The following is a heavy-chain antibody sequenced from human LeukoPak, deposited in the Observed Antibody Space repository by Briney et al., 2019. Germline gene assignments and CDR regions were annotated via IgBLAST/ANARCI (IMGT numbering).Heavy chain of an antibody. Sequence: GGSLRLSCAASGFTFSSYAMHWVRQAPGKGLGWVAVISYDGSNKYYADSVKGRFTIARDNSKNALYLQMNSLRAEDTAVYYCARDRPFDILTGYSYYFDYWGQGTLVTVSS. V-gene: IGHV3-30*04. J-gene: IGHJ4*02. CDR2: ISYDGSNK. CDR3: ARDRPFDILTGYSYYFDY. D-gene: IGHD3-9*01. CDR1: GFTFSSYA.